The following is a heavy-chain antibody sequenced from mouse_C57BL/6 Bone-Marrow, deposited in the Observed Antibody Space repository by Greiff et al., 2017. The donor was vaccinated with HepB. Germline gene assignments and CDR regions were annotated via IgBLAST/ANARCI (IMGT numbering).Heavy chain of an antibody. V-gene: IGHV1-76*01. Sequence: QVQLKESGAELVRPGASVKLSCKASGYTFTDYYINWVKQRPGQGLEWIARIYPGSGNTYYNEKFKGKATLTAEKSSSTAYMQLSSLTSEDSAVYFCARSEDWDGYFDVWGTGTTVTVSS. CDR3: ARSEDWDGYFDV. D-gene: IGHD4-1*01. J-gene: IGHJ1*03. CDR2: IYPGSGNT. CDR1: GYTFTDYY.